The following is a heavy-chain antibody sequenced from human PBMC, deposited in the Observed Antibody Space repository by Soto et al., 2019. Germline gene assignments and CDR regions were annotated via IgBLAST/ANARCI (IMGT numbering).Heavy chain of an antibody. J-gene: IGHJ3*02. D-gene: IGHD3-16*01. Sequence: EVHLVESGGGLVQPGGSLRLSCAASAFTFSSYEMNWVRQAPGKGLEWIPYISSSGSSIHYADSVKGRFTISRDNAKNSLYLQMNSLRAEDTAVYYCARISGWRIGGFGGAFDIWGQGTMVTVSS. V-gene: IGHV3-48*03. CDR3: ARISGWRIGGFGGAFDI. CDR2: ISSSGSSI. CDR1: AFTFSSYE.